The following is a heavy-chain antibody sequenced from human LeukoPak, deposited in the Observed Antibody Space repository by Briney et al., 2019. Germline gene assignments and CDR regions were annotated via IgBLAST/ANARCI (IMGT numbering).Heavy chain of an antibody. CDR1: GFTFSSYA. D-gene: IGHD4-17*01. Sequence: GGSLRLSCAASGFTFSSYAMSWVRQAPGEGLEWVSAISGSGGSTYYADSVKGRFTISRDNSKNTLYLQMNSLRAEDTALYYCAKDRYGDYSFESWGQGTLVTVSS. J-gene: IGHJ4*02. CDR2: ISGSGGST. V-gene: IGHV3-23*01. CDR3: AKDRYGDYSFES.